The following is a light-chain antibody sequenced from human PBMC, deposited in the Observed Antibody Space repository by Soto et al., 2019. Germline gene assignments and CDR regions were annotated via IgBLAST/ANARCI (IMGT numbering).Light chain of an antibody. CDR3: SSHAAGSTLI. CDR1: SSDVGGYNE. Sequence: QSALTQPASVSGSPGQSTTISCTGTSSDVGGYNEVSWYQQRPGKAPKLMIYDVSNRPSGVSNRFSGSKSGNTASLTISGLQAEDEAYYYCSSHAAGSTLIFGGGTKVTAL. V-gene: IGLV2-14*03. J-gene: IGLJ2*01. CDR2: DVS.